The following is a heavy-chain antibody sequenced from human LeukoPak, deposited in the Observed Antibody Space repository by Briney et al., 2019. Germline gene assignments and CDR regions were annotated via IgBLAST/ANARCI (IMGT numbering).Heavy chain of an antibody. CDR2: IIPIFGIA. J-gene: IGHJ4*02. Sequence: SVKVSCKASGGTFTSYAISWVRQAPGQGLEWMGRIIPIFGIANYAQKFQGRVTITADKSTSAAYMELSSLRSEDTAVYYCARYYYDSSGFSQTFFDYWGQGTLVTVSS. CDR3: ARYYYDSSGFSQTFFDY. D-gene: IGHD3-22*01. CDR1: GGTFTSYA. V-gene: IGHV1-69*04.